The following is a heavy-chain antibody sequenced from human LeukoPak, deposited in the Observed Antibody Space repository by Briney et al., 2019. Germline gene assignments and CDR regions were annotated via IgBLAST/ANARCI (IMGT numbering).Heavy chain of an antibody. J-gene: IGHJ4*02. CDR3: ARLISSWYFDY. Sequence: SETLSLTCTVSGGSISSSSYYWGWIRQPPGKGLEWIGSIYYSGSTYYNPSLKSRVTISVDTSKNQFSPKLSSVTAADTAVYYCARLISSWYFDYWGQGTLVTVSS. V-gene: IGHV4-39*01. D-gene: IGHD6-13*01. CDR2: IYYSGST. CDR1: GGSISSSSYY.